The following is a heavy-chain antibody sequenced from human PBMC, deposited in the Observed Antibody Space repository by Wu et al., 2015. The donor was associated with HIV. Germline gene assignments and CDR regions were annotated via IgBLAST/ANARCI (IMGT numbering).Heavy chain of an antibody. J-gene: IGHJ4*02. CDR2: IIPIFGTA. D-gene: IGHD1-26*01. CDR3: ARERQAGATIYRSSYYFDY. Sequence: QVQLVQSGAEVKKPGSSVKVSCKASGGTFSSYAISWVRQAPGQGLEWMGRIIPIFGTANYAQKFQGRVTITADESTSTAYMELSSLRSEDTAVYYCARERQAGATIYRSSYYFDYWGQGTRGHRLL. CDR1: GGTFSSYA. V-gene: IGHV1-69*13.